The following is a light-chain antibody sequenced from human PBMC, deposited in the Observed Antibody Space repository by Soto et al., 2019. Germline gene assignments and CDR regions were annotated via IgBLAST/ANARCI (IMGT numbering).Light chain of an antibody. CDR1: SSDVGSYNY. Sequence: QSALTQPRSVSGSPGQSVTISCTGSSSDVGSYNYVSWYQQRPGKAPKLMIYEVTNRPSGVSHRFSASKSGNTASLTISGLQAEDEADYYCCSYAASSHVFGTGTKVTVL. J-gene: IGLJ1*01. V-gene: IGLV2-11*01. CDR2: EVT. CDR3: CSYAASSHV.